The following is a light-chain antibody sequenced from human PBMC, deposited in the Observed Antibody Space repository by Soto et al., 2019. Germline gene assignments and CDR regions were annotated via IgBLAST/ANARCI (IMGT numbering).Light chain of an antibody. J-gene: IGKJ2*01. CDR3: LQHKTYPYT. CDR1: QGIANY. CDR2: VAS. Sequence: DIQMTQSPSVMSASVGDRVTITCRASQGIANYLIWFQQEPGKAPKRLIFVASSLQSGVPSRFSGSGSGTEFTLTISSLQPEDFASYYCLQHKTYPYTFGQGTKLEIK. V-gene: IGKV1-17*03.